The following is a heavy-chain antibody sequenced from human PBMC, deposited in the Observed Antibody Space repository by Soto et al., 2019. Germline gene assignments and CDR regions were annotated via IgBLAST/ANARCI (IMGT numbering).Heavy chain of an antibody. CDR1: GGSVSCYF. V-gene: IGHV4-34*01. Sequence: SETLSLTCAVYGGSVSCYFWSWIRQPPGKGLEWIGEINHSGATSYSPSLDSRVTTSVDTSKNQFSLRLSSVTAADTAIYYCARRYCSDSYCSYFDYWGRGTPVTVSS. D-gene: IGHD2-15*01. CDR2: INHSGAT. CDR3: ARRYCSDSYCSYFDY. J-gene: IGHJ4*02.